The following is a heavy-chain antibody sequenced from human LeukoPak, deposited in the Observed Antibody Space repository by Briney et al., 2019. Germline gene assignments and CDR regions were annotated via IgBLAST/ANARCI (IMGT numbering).Heavy chain of an antibody. CDR1: GFTFDDYG. V-gene: IGHV3-9*01. Sequence: QPGGSLRLSCAASGFTFDDYGMSWVRQAPGKGLEWVSGISWNSGSIGYADSVKGRFTISRDNAKNSLYLQMNSLRAEDTALYYCAKENYDSSGYYFDYWGQGTLVTVSS. CDR3: AKENYDSSGYYFDY. D-gene: IGHD3-22*01. J-gene: IGHJ4*02. CDR2: ISWNSGSI.